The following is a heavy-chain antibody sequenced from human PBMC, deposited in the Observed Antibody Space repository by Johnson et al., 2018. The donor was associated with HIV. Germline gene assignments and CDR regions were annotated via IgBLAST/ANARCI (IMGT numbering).Heavy chain of an antibody. CDR2: ISWHSGSI. CDR1: GCTFDEYA. V-gene: IGHV3-9*01. J-gene: IGHJ3*02. D-gene: IGHD1-7*01. CDR3: ARGISNWNYFDDDAFDI. Sequence: VQLVESGGGVVQPGRSLRLSCAASGCTFDEYAMPWVRQAPGKGPEWVSGISWHSGSIDYADSVKGRFTISRDNAKNSLYLQMNSLRAEDTAVYYCARGISNWNYFDDDAFDIWGQGTMVTVSS.